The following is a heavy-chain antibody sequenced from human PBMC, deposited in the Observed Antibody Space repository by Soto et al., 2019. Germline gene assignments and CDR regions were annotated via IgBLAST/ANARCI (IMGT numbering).Heavy chain of an antibody. CDR2: IYTSGST. D-gene: IGHD1-1*01. J-gene: IGHJ4*02. CDR3: SRFRVNRGWNDYFDY. CDR1: GGSISGYY. V-gene: IGHV4-59*01. Sequence: QVQLQESGPGLVKPSETLSLTCTVSGGSISGYYWSWIRQPPGKGREWIGYIYTSGSTKYNPSLQSRGTISVDTSKKHFSLMLSYVTAADTAVYFCSRFRVNRGWNDYFDYWGQGILVTVSS.